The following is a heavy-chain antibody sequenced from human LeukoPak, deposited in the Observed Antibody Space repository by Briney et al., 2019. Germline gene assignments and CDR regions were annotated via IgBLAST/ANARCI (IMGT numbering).Heavy chain of an antibody. CDR1: GFTFSSYG. Sequence: GGSLRLSCEAPGFTFSSYGRTGFRQAPGKGLNGVSSISSSSSYIYYADSVKGRFTISRDNAKNSLYLQMNSLRAEDTAVYYCARGTSSSWYYFDYWGQGTLVTVSS. J-gene: IGHJ4*02. CDR3: ARGTSSSWYYFDY. D-gene: IGHD6-13*01. CDR2: ISSSSSYI. V-gene: IGHV3-21*01.